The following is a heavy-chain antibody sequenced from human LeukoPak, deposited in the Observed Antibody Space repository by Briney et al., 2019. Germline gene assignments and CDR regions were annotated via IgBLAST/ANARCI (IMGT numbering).Heavy chain of an antibody. J-gene: IGHJ4*02. Sequence: GGSLTLPCAASGFTFSSYGMHWVRQAPGKGLEWVAVIWYDGSNKYYADSVKGRFTISRDNSKNTLYLQMNSLRAEDTAVYYCARDRGDSAALQYYFVYGGQGTLVTVSS. V-gene: IGHV3-33*01. CDR3: ARDRGDSAALQYYFVY. CDR1: GFTFSSYG. CDR2: IWYDGSNK. D-gene: IGHD2-21*02.